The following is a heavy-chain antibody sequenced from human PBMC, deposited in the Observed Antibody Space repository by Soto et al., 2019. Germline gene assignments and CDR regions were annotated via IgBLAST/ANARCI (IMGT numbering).Heavy chain of an antibody. J-gene: IGHJ4*02. CDR2: LNPRNGQT. D-gene: IGHD3-10*01. CDR3: ARETGTSMVDY. V-gene: IGHV1-8*01. Sequence: QVQLVQSGAEVKKPGASVKVSCQTSGFNFSTYYFNWVRQAAGQGPEWMGWLNPRNGQTGYVQKFRGRVTMTRDTSIATVYLELRRLTAEDPAIYFCARETGTSMVDYWNQGTLVTVSS. CDR1: GFNFSTYY.